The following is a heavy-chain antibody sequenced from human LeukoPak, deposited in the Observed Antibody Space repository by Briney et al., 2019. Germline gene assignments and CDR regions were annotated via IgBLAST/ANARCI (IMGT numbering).Heavy chain of an antibody. CDR3: ARDVGSERLYGMDV. D-gene: IGHD2-15*01. CDR2: ISPYNGNT. V-gene: IGHV1-18*01. CDR1: GYTFTSSG. Sequence: VASVKVSCKAPGYTFTSSGLNWVRQAPGEGLEWMGWISPYNGNTNYAQKLQGRVTMTTDTSTSTAYMELRSLRSDDTAVYYCARDVGSERLYGMDVWGQGTTVTVSS. J-gene: IGHJ6*02.